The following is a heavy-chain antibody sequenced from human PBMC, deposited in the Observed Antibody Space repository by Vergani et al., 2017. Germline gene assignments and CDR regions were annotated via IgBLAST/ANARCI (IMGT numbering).Heavy chain of an antibody. V-gene: IGHV3-30-3*01. CDR2: ISYDGSNK. D-gene: IGHD3-3*01. Sequence: QVQLVESGGGVVQPGRSLRLSCAASGFTFGSYAMHWVRQAPGKGLEWVAVISYDGSNKYYADSVKGRFTISRDNSKNTLYLQMNSLRAEDTAVYYCAREGFWSGYADYWGQGTLVTVSS. CDR1: GFTFGSYA. J-gene: IGHJ4*02. CDR3: AREGFWSGYADY.